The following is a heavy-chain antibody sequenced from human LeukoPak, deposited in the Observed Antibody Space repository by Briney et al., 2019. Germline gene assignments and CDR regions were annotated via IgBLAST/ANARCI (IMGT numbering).Heavy chain of an antibody. Sequence: PGGSLRLSYAASGFTVSSHYMSSVRQAPGKGLEWVSLIYSGGSTYYADSVKGRFTISRDNSKNTLYLQMNNLRGEDTAVYYCAGDLVVGDWGQGTLVTVSS. J-gene: IGHJ4*02. CDR2: IYSGGST. CDR3: AGDLVVGD. D-gene: IGHD3-22*01. V-gene: IGHV3-66*01. CDR1: GFTVSSHY.